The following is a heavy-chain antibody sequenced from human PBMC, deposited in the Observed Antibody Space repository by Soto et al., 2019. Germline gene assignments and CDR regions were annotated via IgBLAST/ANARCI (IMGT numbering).Heavy chain of an antibody. V-gene: IGHV1-18*01. D-gene: IGHD2-2*01. CDR3: ARAEAYTTSLYAMDV. J-gene: IGHJ6*02. CDR2: ISGLNGNT. CDR1: GYIFSTYG. Sequence: QAQLVQSGAEVKKPGASVKVSCKASGYIFSTYGVTWVRQAPGQGLEWRGWISGLNGNTSDGQQPQGRVSITIDTSTSTAYMDLRSLRSDDTAVYYCARAEAYTTSLYAMDVWGQGTTVIVSS.